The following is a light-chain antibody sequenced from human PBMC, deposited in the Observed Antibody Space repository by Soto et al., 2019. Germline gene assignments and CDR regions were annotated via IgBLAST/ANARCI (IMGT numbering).Light chain of an antibody. CDR1: QSINTY. J-gene: IGKJ1*01. V-gene: IGKV1-39*01. Sequence: DVPMTQSPSSLSASVGDRVTITCRASQSINTYLNWYQQKPGKAPNLLIYGASSLQSGVPSRFSGSGSGTDFTLIISSLQPEDFATYYCQQSYSSFLTFGQGTQVEIK. CDR2: GAS. CDR3: QQSYSSFLT.